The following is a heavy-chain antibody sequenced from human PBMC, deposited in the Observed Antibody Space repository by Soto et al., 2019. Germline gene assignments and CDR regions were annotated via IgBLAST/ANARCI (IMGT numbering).Heavy chain of an antibody. CDR1: GGTFSSYG. Sequence: QVQLVKSGAEVKKPGSSVKVSCKASGGTFSSYGISWVRQAPGQGLEWMGGIIPFFGTTNYAQKFQGRVTITADESTSTAYMELSSLRSEDTAVYYCARWMEWGPYYFDYWGQGTLVTVSS. D-gene: IGHD1-1*01. CDR2: IIPFFGTT. V-gene: IGHV1-69*12. CDR3: ARWMEWGPYYFDY. J-gene: IGHJ4*02.